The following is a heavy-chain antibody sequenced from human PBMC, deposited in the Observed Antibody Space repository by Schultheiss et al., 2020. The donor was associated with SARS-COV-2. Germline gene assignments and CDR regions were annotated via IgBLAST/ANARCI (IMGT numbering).Heavy chain of an antibody. CDR3: AKDSRRAGYSSGWHP. D-gene: IGHD6-19*01. V-gene: IGHV4-61*08. CDR1: GGSISSGDYY. J-gene: IGHJ5*02. Sequence: SETLSLTCTVSGGSISSGDYYWSWIRQPPGKGLEWIGYIYYSGSTNYNPSLKSRVTISVDTSKNQFSLKLSSVTAADTALYYCAKDSRRAGYSSGWHPWGRGTLVTVSS. CDR2: IYYSGST.